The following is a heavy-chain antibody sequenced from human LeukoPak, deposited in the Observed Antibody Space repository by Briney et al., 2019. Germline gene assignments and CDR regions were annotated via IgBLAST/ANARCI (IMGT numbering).Heavy chain of an antibody. D-gene: IGHD3-10*01. V-gene: IGHV3-49*04. CDR3: TRGYSSFDY. CDR1: GFTFGDYA. CDR2: IRSKAYGGTT. Sequence: SGGSLRLSCTASGFTFGDYAMTWVRQAPGKGLEWVGFIRSKAYGGTTEYAASVKGRFTISRDDSKSIAYLQMNSLNTEDTAVYYCTRGYSSFDYWGQGTLVTVSS. J-gene: IGHJ4*02.